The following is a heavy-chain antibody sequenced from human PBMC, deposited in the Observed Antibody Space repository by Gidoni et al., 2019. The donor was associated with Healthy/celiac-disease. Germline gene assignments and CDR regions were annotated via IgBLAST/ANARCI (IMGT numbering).Heavy chain of an antibody. J-gene: IGHJ4*02. CDR3: SSSYTPAAPFDY. CDR2: ISGSGVST. D-gene: IGHD2-2*02. Sequence: EVQLLESGGGLVQPGGSLRLSCAASGFTFSSYAMSWVRQAPGKGLEWVSAISGSGVSTYYADSVKGRFTISRDNSKNTLYLQMNSLRAEDTAVYYCSSSYTPAAPFDYWGQGTLVTVSS. V-gene: IGHV3-23*01. CDR1: GFTFSSYA.